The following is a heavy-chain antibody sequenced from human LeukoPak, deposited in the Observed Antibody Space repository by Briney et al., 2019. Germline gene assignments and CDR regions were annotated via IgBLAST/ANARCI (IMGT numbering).Heavy chain of an antibody. V-gene: IGHV3-30*18. Sequence: GGSLRLSCAASGFTFSSYGMQWVRQAPGKGPEGVAVVSYDGSIAYYPHSVRGRFTISRDNAKNTLYLQMNSLRAEDTAVYYCGKEILTGYYLDSWGQGTLVTVSS. CDR2: VSYDGSIA. J-gene: IGHJ4*02. CDR3: GKEILTGYYLDS. CDR1: GFTFSSYG. D-gene: IGHD3-9*01.